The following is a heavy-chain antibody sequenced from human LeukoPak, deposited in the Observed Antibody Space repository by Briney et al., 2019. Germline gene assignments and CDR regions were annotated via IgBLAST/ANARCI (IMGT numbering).Heavy chain of an antibody. CDR1: RFTFSTYW. V-gene: IGHV3-74*01. Sequence: GGSLRLSCAASRFTFSTYWMHWVRQAPGKGLVWVSRIKSDGSSTNYADSVKGRFTISRDNAKNTLYLQMNSLRAEDTAVYYCARVGMISYSFDYWGQGTLVTVSS. CDR3: ARVGMISYSFDY. CDR2: IKSDGSST. D-gene: IGHD2-21*01. J-gene: IGHJ4*02.